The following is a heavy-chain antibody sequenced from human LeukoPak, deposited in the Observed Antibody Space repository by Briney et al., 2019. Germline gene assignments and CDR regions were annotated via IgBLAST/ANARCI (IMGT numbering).Heavy chain of an antibody. CDR3: ARGDAIAVAGDLFDY. CDR1: GGSFSGYY. J-gene: IGHJ4*02. Sequence: SETLSLTCAVYGGSFSGYYWSWIRQPPGKGLEWIGEINHSGSTNYNPSLKSRVTISVDTSKNQFSLKLSSVTAADTAVYYCARGDAIAVAGDLFDYWGQGTLVTVSS. V-gene: IGHV4-34*01. D-gene: IGHD6-19*01. CDR2: INHSGST.